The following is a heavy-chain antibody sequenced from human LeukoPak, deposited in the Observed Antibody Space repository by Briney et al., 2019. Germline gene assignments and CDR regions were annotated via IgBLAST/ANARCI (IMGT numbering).Heavy chain of an antibody. CDR2: IKHSGNT. Sequence: PSETLSLTCAVSGGSFSGYYWTWIRQPPGKGLEWIGEIKHSGNTNYNPSLKSRVTISVDTSKNQFSLKLSSVTAADTAVYYCARGPQRGYCSGGSCPNFDYWGQGTLVTVSS. V-gene: IGHV4-34*01. CDR1: GGSFSGYY. CDR3: ARGPQRGYCSGGSCPNFDY. J-gene: IGHJ4*02. D-gene: IGHD2-15*01.